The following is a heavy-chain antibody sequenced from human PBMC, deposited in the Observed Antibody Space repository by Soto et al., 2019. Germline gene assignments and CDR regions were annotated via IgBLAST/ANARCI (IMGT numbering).Heavy chain of an antibody. CDR2: INAGGTSI. D-gene: IGHD3-10*01. J-gene: IGHJ4*02. CDR1: GFSLNSYW. Sequence: RGAPRLSLVGSGFSLNSYWVHLVRQPPGKGLEWVSRINAGGTSISYADSVKGRFTISRDNAKNTLYLQMDGLGVDDTAVYYCARAGSYRFDYWGLGTLVTVSS. CDR3: ARAGSYRFDY. V-gene: IGHV3-74*01.